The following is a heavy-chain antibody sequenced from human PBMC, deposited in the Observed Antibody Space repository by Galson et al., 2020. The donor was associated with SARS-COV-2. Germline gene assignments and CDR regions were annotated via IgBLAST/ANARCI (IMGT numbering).Heavy chain of an antibody. CDR3: ARVGDYGDRDAFDI. D-gene: IGHD4-17*01. Sequence: SETLSLTCSVSGGSVFSHFWGWIRQSPGKGLDCIAYNYNSRITNYNPSLKSRVTISVDTSKNQFSLKLSSVTAADTAVYYCARVGDYGDRDAFDIWGQVTMVAVSS. CDR1: GGSVFSHF. J-gene: IGHJ3*02. V-gene: IGHV4-59*02. CDR2: NYNSRIT.